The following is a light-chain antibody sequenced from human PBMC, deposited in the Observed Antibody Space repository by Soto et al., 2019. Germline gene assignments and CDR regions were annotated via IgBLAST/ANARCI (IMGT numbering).Light chain of an antibody. CDR1: QSVSSN. J-gene: IGKJ2*01. V-gene: IGKV3-15*01. CDR3: QEYNNWPPEYT. CDR2: GAS. Sequence: EIVMTPSPATPSVSPGERATLSCRASQSVSSNLAWYQQKPGQAPRLLIYGASTRATGIPARFSGSGSGTEFTLTISSLQSEDFAVYYCQEYNNWPPEYTFGEGNKLEIK.